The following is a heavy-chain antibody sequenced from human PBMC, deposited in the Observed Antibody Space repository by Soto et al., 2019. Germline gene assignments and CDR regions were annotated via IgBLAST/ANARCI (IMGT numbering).Heavy chain of an antibody. CDR1: GFTFSSYG. V-gene: IGHV3-33*01. CDR2: IWYDGSNK. J-gene: IGHJ4*02. CDR3: ARVGRVGSGWYWFDY. Sequence: QVQLVESGGGVVQPGRSLRLSCAASGFTFSSYGMHWVRQAPGKGLEWVAVIWYDGSNKYYADSVKGRFTISRENSKNTLYLQMNSLRAEDTAVYYCARVGRVGSGWYWFDYWGQGTLVTVSS. D-gene: IGHD6-19*01.